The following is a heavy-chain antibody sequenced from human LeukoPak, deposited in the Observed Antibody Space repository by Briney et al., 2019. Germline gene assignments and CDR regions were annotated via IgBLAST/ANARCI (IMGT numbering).Heavy chain of an antibody. CDR2: TSGSTTTI. Sequence: GGSLRLSCAVSGFNFSRYYMNWVRQAPGKGLEWVSYTSGSTTTIQYADSVKGRFTISRDNAKNSLYLQMDSLSAEDTAVYYCARVQVGGTGRGPLDWGQGTLVTVSS. CDR1: GFNFSRYY. D-gene: IGHD6-19*01. CDR3: ARVQVGGTGRGPLD. V-gene: IGHV3-48*01. J-gene: IGHJ4*02.